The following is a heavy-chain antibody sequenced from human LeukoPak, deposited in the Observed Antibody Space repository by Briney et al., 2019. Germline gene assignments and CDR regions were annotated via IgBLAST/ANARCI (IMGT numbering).Heavy chain of an antibody. Sequence: SETLSLTCTVSGGSISSYYWSWIRQPPGKGLEWIGYIYYSGSTNYNPSLKSRVTISVDTSKNQFSLKLSSVTAADTAVYYCASVSRSYDFRFDPWGQGTLVTVSS. CDR1: GGSISSYY. D-gene: IGHD3-3*01. J-gene: IGHJ5*02. CDR3: ASVSRSYDFRFDP. V-gene: IGHV4-59*08. CDR2: IYYSGST.